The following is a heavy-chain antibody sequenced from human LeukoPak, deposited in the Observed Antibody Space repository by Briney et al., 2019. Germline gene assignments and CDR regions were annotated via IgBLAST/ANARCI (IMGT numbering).Heavy chain of an antibody. CDR1: GGSISSGGYY. J-gene: IGHJ5*02. CDR3: ARGMGMTERDNWFGP. D-gene: IGHD7-27*01. Sequence: SETLSLTCTVSGGSISSGGYYWSWIRQHPGKGLEWIGYIYYSGSTYYNPSLKSRVTISVDTSKNQFSLKLSSVTAADTAVYYCARGMGMTERDNWFGPWGQGTLVTVSS. CDR2: IYYSGST. V-gene: IGHV4-31*03.